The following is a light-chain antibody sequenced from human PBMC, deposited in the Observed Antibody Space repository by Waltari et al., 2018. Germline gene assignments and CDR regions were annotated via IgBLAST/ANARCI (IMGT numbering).Light chain of an antibody. Sequence: DVVMPQSPLSLPVTLGQPASIPCRSSQRLVYRYGNTYLYWFHHRPGQSPRRLIYKVSNRDSGVPDRFSGSGSGTDFTLKISRVEAEDVGVYYCMQGTHWPTFGQGTKVEIK. CDR2: KVS. CDR1: QRLVYRYGNTY. J-gene: IGKJ1*01. CDR3: MQGTHWPT. V-gene: IGKV2-30*01.